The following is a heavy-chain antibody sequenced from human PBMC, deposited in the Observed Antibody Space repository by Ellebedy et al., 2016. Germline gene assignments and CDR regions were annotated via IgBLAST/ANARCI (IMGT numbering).Heavy chain of an antibody. J-gene: IGHJ4*02. CDR2: IYYSGST. Sequence: SETLSLTXTVSGGSISSSSYYWGWIRQPPGKGLEWIGSIYYSGSTYYNPSLKSRVTISVDTSKNQFSLKLSSVTAADTAVYYCASQRGYSGYETYYFDYWGQGTLVTVSS. CDR1: GGSISSSSYY. D-gene: IGHD5-12*01. CDR3: ASQRGYSGYETYYFDY. V-gene: IGHV4-39*07.